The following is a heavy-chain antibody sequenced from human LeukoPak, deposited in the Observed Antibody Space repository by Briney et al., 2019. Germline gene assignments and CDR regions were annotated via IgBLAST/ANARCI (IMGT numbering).Heavy chain of an antibody. CDR3: ARLKYNSPPRYFDY. Sequence: SETLSLTCTVSGGSISSYYWSWIRQPPGKGLEWIGYIFSSGSTTYNPSLKSRVTISVDTSKNQFSLKLTSVTAADTAAYYCARLKYNSPPRYFDYWGQGTPVTVSS. J-gene: IGHJ4*02. V-gene: IGHV4-59*01. CDR2: IFSSGST. CDR1: GGSISSYY. D-gene: IGHD6-6*01.